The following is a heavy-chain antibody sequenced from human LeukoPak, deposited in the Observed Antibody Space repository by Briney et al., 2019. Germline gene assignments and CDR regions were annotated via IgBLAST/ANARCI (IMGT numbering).Heavy chain of an antibody. D-gene: IGHD3-16*02. CDR3: ARAPLMITFGGVIVTPDY. V-gene: IGHV1-2*06. CDR1: GYTFTGYY. J-gene: IGHJ4*02. CDR2: INPNSGGT. Sequence: EASVKVSCKASGYTFTGYYMHWVRQAPGQGLEWMGRINPNSGGTNYAQKFQGRVTMTRDTSISTAYMELSRLRSDDTAVYYCARAPLMITFGGVIVTPDYWGQGTLVTVSS.